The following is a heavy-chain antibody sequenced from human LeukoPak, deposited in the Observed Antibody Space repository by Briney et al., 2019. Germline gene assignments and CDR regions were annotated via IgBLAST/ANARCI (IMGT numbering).Heavy chain of an antibody. CDR1: GGTFSSYA. Sequence: ASVKVSCKASGGTFSSYAISWVRQAPGQGLEWMGGIIPIFGTANYAQKFQGRVTITADESTSTAYMELSSLRSDDTAVYYCARVGTMVRGVKGAYYYYMDVWGKGTTVTISS. J-gene: IGHJ6*03. D-gene: IGHD3-10*01. CDR3: ARVGTMVRGVKGAYYYYMDV. V-gene: IGHV1-69*13. CDR2: IIPIFGTA.